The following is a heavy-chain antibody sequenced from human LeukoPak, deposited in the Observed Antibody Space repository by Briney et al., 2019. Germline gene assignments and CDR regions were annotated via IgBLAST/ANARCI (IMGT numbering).Heavy chain of an antibody. D-gene: IGHD3-10*01. CDR2: IRYDGSNK. J-gene: IGHJ5*02. CDR3: AKLLSAGEGYYGSGRGFDP. V-gene: IGHV3-30*02. Sequence: GGSLRLSCAASGFTFSSYGMHWVRQAPGKGLEWVAFIRYDGSNKYYADSVKGRFTISRDNSKNTLYLQMNSLRAEDTAVYYCAKLLSAGEGYYGSGRGFDPWGQGTLVTVSS. CDR1: GFTFSSYG.